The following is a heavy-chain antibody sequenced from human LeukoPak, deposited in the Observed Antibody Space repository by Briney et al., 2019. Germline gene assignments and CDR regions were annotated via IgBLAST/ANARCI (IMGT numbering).Heavy chain of an antibody. J-gene: IGHJ5*02. Sequence: SETLSLTCAVSGGSISSGGYSWNWIRQPPGKGLEWIGYIYHSGSTYYNPSLKSRVTISVDRSKNQFSLKLSSVTAADTAVYYCARGRLYCSGGSCYSCWFDPWGQGTLVTVSS. CDR3: ARGRLYCSGGSCYSCWFDP. D-gene: IGHD2-15*01. CDR2: IYHSGST. V-gene: IGHV4-30-2*01. CDR1: GGSISSGGYS.